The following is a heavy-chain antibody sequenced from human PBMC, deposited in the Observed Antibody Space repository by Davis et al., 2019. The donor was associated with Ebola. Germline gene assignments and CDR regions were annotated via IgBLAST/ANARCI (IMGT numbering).Heavy chain of an antibody. V-gene: IGHV5-51*01. Sequence: GGSLRLSCKGSGYSFTSYWIGWVRQMPGKGLEWMGIIHPGDSGTRYSPSFQGQVTISADKSISTAYLQWSSLKASDTAIYYCARGTNGYNPGGYFDSWGQGTLVTVSS. CDR2: IHPGDSGT. CDR1: GYSFTSYW. D-gene: IGHD5-24*01. CDR3: ARGTNGYNPGGYFDS. J-gene: IGHJ4*02.